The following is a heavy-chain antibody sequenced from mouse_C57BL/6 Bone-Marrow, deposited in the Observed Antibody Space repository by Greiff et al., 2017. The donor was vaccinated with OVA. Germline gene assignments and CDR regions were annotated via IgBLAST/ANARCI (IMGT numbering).Heavy chain of an antibody. CDR2: IDPSDSYT. D-gene: IGHD3-1*01. Sequence: VQLQQPGAELVKPGASVKLSCKASGYTFTSYWMQWVKQRPGQGLEWIGEIDPSDSYTNYNQKFKGKATLTVDTSSSTAYMQLSSLTSEDSAVYYCARGLRFAYWGQGTLVTVSA. J-gene: IGHJ3*01. CDR1: GYTFTSYW. CDR3: ARGLRFAY. V-gene: IGHV1-50*01.